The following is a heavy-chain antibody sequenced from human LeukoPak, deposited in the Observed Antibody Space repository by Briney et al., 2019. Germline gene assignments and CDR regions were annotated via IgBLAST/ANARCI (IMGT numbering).Heavy chain of an antibody. CDR2: INPNSGGT. CDR1: GYTFTGYY. Sequence: GASVKVSCEASGYTFTGYYMHWVRQAPGQGLEWMGWINPNSGGTNYAQKFQGRVTMTRDTSISTAYMELSRLRSDDTAVYYCARLREYCTNGVCYLYYGMDVWGQGTTVTVSS. J-gene: IGHJ6*02. CDR3: ARLREYCTNGVCYLYYGMDV. V-gene: IGHV1-2*02. D-gene: IGHD2-8*01.